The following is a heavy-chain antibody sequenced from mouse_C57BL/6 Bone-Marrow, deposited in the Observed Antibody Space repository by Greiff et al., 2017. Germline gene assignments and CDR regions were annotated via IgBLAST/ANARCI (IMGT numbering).Heavy chain of an antibody. CDR2: IHPNSGST. Sequence: QVQLKQPGAELVKPGASVKLSCKASGYTFTSYWMHWVKQRPGQGLEWIGMIHPNSGSTNYNEKFKSKATLTVDKSSSTAYMQLSSLTSEDSAVYYCAEGGAPAWFAYWGQGTLVTVSA. CDR1: GYTFTSYW. CDR3: AEGGAPAWFAY. V-gene: IGHV1-64*01. J-gene: IGHJ3*01.